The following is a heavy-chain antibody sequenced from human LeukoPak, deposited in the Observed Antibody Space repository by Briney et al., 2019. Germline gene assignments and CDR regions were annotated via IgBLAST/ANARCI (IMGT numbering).Heavy chain of an antibody. CDR3: ATEPTRTPYYYMDV. Sequence: PSETLSLTCTVSGGSISSYYWNWIRQPAGKGLGWIGRISSSGSANYNPSLKSRVTLSVDTSRNQLSLILNSVTAADTAVFYCATEPTRTPYYYMDVWGKGTTVIVSS. V-gene: IGHV4-4*07. D-gene: IGHD1-1*01. CDR1: GGSISSYY. J-gene: IGHJ6*03. CDR2: ISSSGSA.